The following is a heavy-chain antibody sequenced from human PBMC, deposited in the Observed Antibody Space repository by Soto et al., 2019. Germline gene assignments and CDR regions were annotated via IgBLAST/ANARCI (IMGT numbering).Heavy chain of an antibody. V-gene: IGHV4-31*03. J-gene: IGHJ4*02. Sequence: SQTLSLTCTVSGGSISSRGYYWSWIRQHPGKGLEWIGYIYYSGSTYYNPSLKSRVTISVDTSKNQFSLKLSSVTAADTAVYYCARAKHKTYYYGSGSYPLDYWGQGTLVTVSS. D-gene: IGHD3-10*01. CDR1: GGSISSRGYY. CDR2: IYYSGST. CDR3: ARAKHKTYYYGSGSYPLDY.